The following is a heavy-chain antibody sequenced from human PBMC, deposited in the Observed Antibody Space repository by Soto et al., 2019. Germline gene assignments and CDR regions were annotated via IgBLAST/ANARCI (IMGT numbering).Heavy chain of an antibody. D-gene: IGHD4-17*01. CDR3: ARRAVDYGDLWYLY. CDR1: GDTFTSYD. Sequence: QVQLVQSGAEVKKPGASVKVSCKASGDTFTSYDINWVRQATGQGLEWMGWMNPNSGNTGYAQKFQGRVTMTRNTSISKAYIELSSLRSEDTAVYFCARRAVDYGDLWYLYRGQGTLVTASS. J-gene: IGHJ4*02. V-gene: IGHV1-8*01. CDR2: MNPNSGNT.